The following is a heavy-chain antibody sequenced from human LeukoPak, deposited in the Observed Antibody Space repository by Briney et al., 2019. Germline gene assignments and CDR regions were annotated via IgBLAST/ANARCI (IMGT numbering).Heavy chain of an antibody. D-gene: IGHD2-15*01. CDR2: IYYSGST. Sequence: SETLSLTCTVSGGSISSGGYYWSWIRQHPGKGLEWIGYIYYSGSTYYNPSLKSRVTISVDTSKNQFSLKLSSVTAADTAVYYCARDRPCSGGSCYGGDYWGQGTLVTVSS. CDR3: ARDRPCSGGSCYGGDY. J-gene: IGHJ4*02. CDR1: GGSISSGGYY. V-gene: IGHV4-31*03.